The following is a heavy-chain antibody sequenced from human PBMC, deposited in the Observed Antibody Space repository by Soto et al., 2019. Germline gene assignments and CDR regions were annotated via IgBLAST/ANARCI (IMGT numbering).Heavy chain of an antibody. CDR3: ARDGGYKMYYDFWSGYRPPPEDLVGGGIDY. V-gene: IGHV1-46*01. Sequence: ASVKVSCKAPGYTFTSYYMHWVRQAPGQGLEWMGIINPSGGSTSYAQKFQGRVTMTRDTSTSTVYMELSSLRSEDTAVYYCARDGGYKMYYDFWSGYRPPPEDLVGGGIDYWGQGTLVTVSS. D-gene: IGHD3-3*01. CDR1: GYTFTSYY. CDR2: INPSGGST. J-gene: IGHJ4*02.